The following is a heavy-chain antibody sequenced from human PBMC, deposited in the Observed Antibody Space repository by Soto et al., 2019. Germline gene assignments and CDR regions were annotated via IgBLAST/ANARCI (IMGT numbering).Heavy chain of an antibody. J-gene: IGHJ4*02. V-gene: IGHV3-30*18. CDR1: GFTFSSYG. Sequence: GGSLRLSCAASGFTFSSYGMHWVRQAPGKGLEWVAVISYDGSNKYYADSVKGRFTISRDNSKNTLYLQMNSLRAEDTAVYYCAKDGVRHNYCSGGSCYSFFDYWGQGTLVTVSS. CDR2: ISYDGSNK. D-gene: IGHD2-15*01. CDR3: AKDGVRHNYCSGGSCYSFFDY.